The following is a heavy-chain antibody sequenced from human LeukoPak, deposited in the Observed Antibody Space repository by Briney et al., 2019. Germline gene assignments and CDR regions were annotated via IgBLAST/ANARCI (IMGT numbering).Heavy chain of an antibody. D-gene: IGHD2-21*02. CDR2: IHYRGST. Sequence: KPSETLSLTCTVSGGSISGYYWSWIRQPPGKGLERIGYIHYRGSTNYNPSLKSRVATSVDTSTKQFSLKLSSVTAADTAVYYCARLSRPTADYYYYMDVWGKGTTVTVSS. J-gene: IGHJ6*03. CDR1: GGSISGYY. V-gene: IGHV4-59*01. CDR3: ARLSRPTADYYYYMDV.